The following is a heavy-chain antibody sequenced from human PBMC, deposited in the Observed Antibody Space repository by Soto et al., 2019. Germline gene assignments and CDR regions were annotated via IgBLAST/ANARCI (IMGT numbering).Heavy chain of an antibody. Sequence: GGSLRLSCAASGFTFSIYALHWVRQAPGKGLEWVAVISFDGTKKYYSDSVKGRFTISRDNLKNTLYLQMNNLRVEDAALYFCAREDDYGYRYINYGLDVWGQGTTVTVSS. D-gene: IGHD4-17*01. CDR3: AREDDYGYRYINYGLDV. CDR1: GFTFSIYA. CDR2: ISFDGTKK. V-gene: IGHV3-30-3*01. J-gene: IGHJ6*02.